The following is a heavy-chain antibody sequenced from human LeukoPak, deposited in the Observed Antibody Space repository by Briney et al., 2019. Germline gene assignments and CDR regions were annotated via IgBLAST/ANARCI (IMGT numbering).Heavy chain of an antibody. V-gene: IGHV4-59*08. Sequence: SETLSLTCTVSGGSTSSSYWNWFRQPPGKGLEWIAYISYNGGTNYNVSLKSRLTISMDTSKNQFSLTLSSVTAADAAVYYCARQTDSGWNFFDYWGQGTLVTVSS. CDR3: ARQTDSGWNFFDY. J-gene: IGHJ4*02. CDR2: ISYNGGT. D-gene: IGHD6-19*01. CDR1: GGSTSSSY.